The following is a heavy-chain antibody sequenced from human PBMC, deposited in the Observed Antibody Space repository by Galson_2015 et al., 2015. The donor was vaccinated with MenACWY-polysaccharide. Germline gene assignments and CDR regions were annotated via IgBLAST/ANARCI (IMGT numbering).Heavy chain of an antibody. V-gene: IGHV1-8*01. J-gene: IGHJ5*02. Sequence: SVKVSCKASGYTFSSYDINWVRQTTGQELEWMGWMNPNSGNTGYAQKFQGRVTMTRNTSISIAYMELSSLRSEDTAVYYCARGGKYYYDSSGYLNWFDPWGQGTLVLVSS. D-gene: IGHD3-22*01. CDR3: ARGGKYYYDSSGYLNWFDP. CDR1: GYTFSSYD. CDR2: MNPNSGNT.